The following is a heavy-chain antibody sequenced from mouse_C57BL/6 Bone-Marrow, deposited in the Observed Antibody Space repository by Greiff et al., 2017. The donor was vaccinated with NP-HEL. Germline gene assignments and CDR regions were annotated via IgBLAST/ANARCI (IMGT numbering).Heavy chain of an antibody. V-gene: IGHV5-4*01. CDR1: GFTFSSYA. CDR2: ISDGGSYT. CDR3: AREGWTAQATAWFAY. D-gene: IGHD3-2*02. J-gene: IGHJ3*01. Sequence: EVMLVESGGGLVKPGGSLKLSCAASGFTFSSYAMSWVRQTPEKRLEWVATISDGGSYTYYPDNVKGRFTISRDNAKNNLYLQMSHLKSEDTAMYYCAREGWTAQATAWFAYWGQGTLVTVSA.